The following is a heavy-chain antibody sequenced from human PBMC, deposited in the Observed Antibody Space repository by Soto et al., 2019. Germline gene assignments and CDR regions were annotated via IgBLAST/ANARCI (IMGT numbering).Heavy chain of an antibody. Sequence: SATLSLTCSVGYTSIGSCSYYWGWIRQPPGKGLEWIGSIYYSGSTYYNPSLKSRVTISVDTSKNQFSLKLSSVTAADTAVYYCARLLRHNYYGMDVWGQGTTVT. D-gene: IGHD5-12*01. J-gene: IGHJ6*02. CDR1: YTSIGSCSYY. CDR3: ARLLRHNYYGMDV. V-gene: IGHV4-39*01. CDR2: IYYSGST.